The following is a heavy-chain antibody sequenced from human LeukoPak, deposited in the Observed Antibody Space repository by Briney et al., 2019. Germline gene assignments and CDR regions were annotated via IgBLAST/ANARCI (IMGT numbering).Heavy chain of an antibody. Sequence: SETLSLTCTVSGGSISSYYWSWIRQPPGKGLEWIGYIYYSGSTNYNPSLKSRVTISVDTSKNQFSLKLSSVTAADTAVHYCARSADILTGYDYWGQGTLVTVSS. CDR1: GGSISSYY. CDR2: IYYSGST. V-gene: IGHV4-59*01. D-gene: IGHD3-9*01. CDR3: ARSADILTGYDY. J-gene: IGHJ4*02.